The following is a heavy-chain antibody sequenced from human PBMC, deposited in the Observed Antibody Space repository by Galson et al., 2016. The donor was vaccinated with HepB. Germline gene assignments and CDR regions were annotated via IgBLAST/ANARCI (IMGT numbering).Heavy chain of an antibody. CDR3: AVRYSSIWYFQH. V-gene: IGHV3-53*01. CDR2: IFSGGST. J-gene: IGHJ1*01. Sequence: SLRLSCAASGFTVSSNYMSWVRQAPGKGLQWVSVIFSGGSTYYADSVKGRFTISRDNSKNTLYLQMNSLGAEDTAIYYCAVRYSSIWYFQHWGRGTLVSVPS. CDR1: GFTVSSNY. D-gene: IGHD6-13*01.